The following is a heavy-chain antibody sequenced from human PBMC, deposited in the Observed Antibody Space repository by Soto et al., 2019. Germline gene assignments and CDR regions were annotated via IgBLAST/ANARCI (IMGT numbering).Heavy chain of an antibody. CDR3: ARDLWGYCGTDCYPLDV. J-gene: IGHJ6*02. D-gene: IGHD2-21*02. V-gene: IGHV4-39*07. Sequence: SETLSLTCTGSGGSISSSSYYWGWIRQPPGRGLEWIGSIYFSGSTYYNPSLKSRVNISVDTSKNQFSLNLNYVTAADTAVYYCARDLWGYCGTDCYPLDVWGQGTTVTVSS. CDR2: IYFSGST. CDR1: GGSISSSSYY.